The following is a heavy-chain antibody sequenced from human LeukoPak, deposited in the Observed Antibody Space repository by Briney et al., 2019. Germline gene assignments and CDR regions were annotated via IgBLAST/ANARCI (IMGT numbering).Heavy chain of an antibody. Sequence: PGGALRLSCAASGFTFSTYGMHWVRQAPGKGLEWVAFIRYDGRNKYYADSVNGRFTISRDNSKNTLYLQMNSLRAEYTAVYYCAKVDTMIVVAGGAFDIWGQGTMVTVSS. V-gene: IGHV3-30*02. CDR2: IRYDGRNK. CDR1: GFTFSTYG. J-gene: IGHJ3*02. CDR3: AKVDTMIVVAGGAFDI. D-gene: IGHD3-22*01.